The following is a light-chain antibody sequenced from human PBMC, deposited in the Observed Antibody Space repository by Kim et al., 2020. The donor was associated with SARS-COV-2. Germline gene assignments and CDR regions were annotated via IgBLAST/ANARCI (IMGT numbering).Light chain of an antibody. J-gene: IGLJ2*01. CDR1: SLRNYY. CDR3: NSRDSSGNNVV. V-gene: IGLV3-19*01. Sequence: SSELTQDPAVSVALGQTVRITCQGDSLRNYYASWYQQKPGQAPVLVIYGKNNRPSGMPDRFSGSNSGNTASLTITGAQAEDEADYYCNSRDSSGNNVVFG. CDR2: GKN.